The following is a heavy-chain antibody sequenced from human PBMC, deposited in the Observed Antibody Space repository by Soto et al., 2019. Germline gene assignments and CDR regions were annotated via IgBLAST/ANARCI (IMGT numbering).Heavy chain of an antibody. CDR2: IYYSGST. CDR3: ARHDWNDGCFQH. J-gene: IGHJ1*01. V-gene: IGHV4-39*01. CDR1: GGSISSSSYY. Sequence: PSETLSLTCTVSGGSISSSSYYWGWIRQPPGKGLEWIGSIYYSGSTYYNPSLKSRVTISVDTSKNQFSLKLSSVTAADTAVYYCARHDWNDGCFQHWGQVTLVSVS. D-gene: IGHD1-1*01.